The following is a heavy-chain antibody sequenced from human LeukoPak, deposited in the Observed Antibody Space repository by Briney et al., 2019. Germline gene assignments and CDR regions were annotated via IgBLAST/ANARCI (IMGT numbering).Heavy chain of an antibody. Sequence: GGSLRLSCAVSGFTFSGYSMNWVRQAPGKGLEWVSYITRSSSIMNYADSMKGRFTISRDNAKNSLYVQMNSLRDEDTAVYFCARDVDYGFDYWGQGTLVTVSS. V-gene: IGHV3-48*02. CDR3: ARDVDYGFDY. J-gene: IGHJ4*02. CDR1: GFTFSGYS. D-gene: IGHD4-17*01. CDR2: ITRSSSIM.